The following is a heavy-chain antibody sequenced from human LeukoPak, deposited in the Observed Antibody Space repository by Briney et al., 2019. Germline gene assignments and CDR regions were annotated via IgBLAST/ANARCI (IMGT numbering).Heavy chain of an antibody. Sequence: GGSLRLSCAASGFTFSTYPMSWVRQAPGKGLQWVAGISVGGATTYYGDSVKGRFTISRDNSKSTLYLQMNSLRAEDTAIYYCATRPLMPPRFDDWGQGTLVTVSS. V-gene: IGHV3-23*01. D-gene: IGHD2-2*01. CDR3: ATRPLMPPRFDD. CDR2: ISVGGATT. CDR1: GFTFSTYP. J-gene: IGHJ4*02.